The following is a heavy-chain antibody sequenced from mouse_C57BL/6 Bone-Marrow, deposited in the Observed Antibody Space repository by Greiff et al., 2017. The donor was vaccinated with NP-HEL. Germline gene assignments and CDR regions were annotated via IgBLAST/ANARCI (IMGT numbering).Heavy chain of an antibody. J-gene: IGHJ2*01. CDR3: ARSFYYYGSSFYFDY. Sequence: QVTLKESGPGILQSSQTLSLPCSFSGFSLSTSGMGVSWIRQPSGKGLEWLAHIYWDDDKRYNPSLKSRLTISKDTSRNQVFLKITSVDTADTATYYCARSFYYYGSSFYFDYWGQGTTLTVSS. CDR2: IYWDDDK. V-gene: IGHV8-12*01. D-gene: IGHD1-1*01. CDR1: GFSLSTSGMG.